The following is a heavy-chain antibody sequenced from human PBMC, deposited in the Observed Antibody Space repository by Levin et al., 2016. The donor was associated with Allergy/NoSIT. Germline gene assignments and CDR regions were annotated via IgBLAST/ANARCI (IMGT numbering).Heavy chain of an antibody. CDR3: ARDAHPPYGMDV. CDR2: IIPIFGTA. J-gene: IGHJ6*02. V-gene: IGHV1-69*06. Sequence: WVRQAPGQGLEWMGGIIPIFGTANYAQKFQGRVTITADKSTSTAYMELSSLRSEDTAVYYCARDAHPPYGMDVWGQGTTVTVSS.